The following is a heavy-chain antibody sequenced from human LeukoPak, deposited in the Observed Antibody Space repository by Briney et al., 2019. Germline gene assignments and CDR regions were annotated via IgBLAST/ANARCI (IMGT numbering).Heavy chain of an antibody. V-gene: IGHV3-74*01. Sequence: GGSLRLSCAASGFTFSDYWMHWVRQAPGKGLVWVSRINSDGSSTTYADSVKGRFTISRDNAKNTLYLQMNTLRVEDTAVYYCAWDRVAPGDSWGQGTLVTVSS. D-gene: IGHD3-3*01. CDR3: AWDRVAPGDS. CDR1: GFTFSDYW. CDR2: INSDGSST. J-gene: IGHJ4*02.